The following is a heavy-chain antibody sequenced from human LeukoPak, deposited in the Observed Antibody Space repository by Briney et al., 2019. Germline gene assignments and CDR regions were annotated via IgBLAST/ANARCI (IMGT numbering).Heavy chain of an antibody. J-gene: IGHJ6*03. CDR1: GGSFSAYY. Sequence: SETLSLTCAVSGGSFSAYYWSWIRQPPGKGLEWIGEIHHSGSTNYNPSLKSRVTISVDTSKNQFSLRLSSVTAADTAVYYCAKKMANYYYYYMDVWGKGTTVTVSS. D-gene: IGHD2-8*01. V-gene: IGHV4-34*01. CDR3: AKKMANYYYYYMDV. CDR2: IHHSGST.